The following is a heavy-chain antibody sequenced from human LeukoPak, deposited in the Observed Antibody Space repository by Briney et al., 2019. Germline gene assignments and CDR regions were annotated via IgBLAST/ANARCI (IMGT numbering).Heavy chain of an antibody. CDR1: GWSFNDYY. Sequence: KPSETLSLTCAVYGWSFNDYYWNWIRQPPGKGLEWIGEINARGDTNYNPSLKSRVNISVNTSKKQFSLRLTSMIAAGTALYYCARGQVPAARGYNWFDPWGQGTLVTVSS. CDR2: INARGDT. D-gene: IGHD2-2*01. V-gene: IGHV4-34*01. J-gene: IGHJ5*02. CDR3: ARGQVPAARGYNWFDP.